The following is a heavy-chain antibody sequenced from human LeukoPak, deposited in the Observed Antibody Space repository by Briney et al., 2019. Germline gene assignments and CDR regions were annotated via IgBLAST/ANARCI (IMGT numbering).Heavy chain of an antibody. CDR3: ANLLSTNSGSGSPFEN. CDR1: GFTFSSYA. CDR2: ISGRGVST. Sequence: GGSLRLSCAASGFTFSSYAMTWVRQASGKGLEWVSAISGRGVSTYYADSVKGRFTISRDSSRNTLFLQMNSLRAEDTAVYYCANLLSTNSGSGSPFENWGQGTLVTVPS. V-gene: IGHV3-23*01. D-gene: IGHD3-10*01. J-gene: IGHJ4*02.